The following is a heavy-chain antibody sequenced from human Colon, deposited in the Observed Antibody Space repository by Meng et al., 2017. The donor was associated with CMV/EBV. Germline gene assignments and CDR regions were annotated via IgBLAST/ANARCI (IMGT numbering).Heavy chain of an antibody. CDR1: GYTFTSNA. CDR2: MKPNSGDT. CDR3: ARGIPDF. V-gene: IGHV1-8*01. Sequence: SVKVSCKDSGYTFTSNAINWVRQATGKGLEWMGWMKPNSGDTGYAPNFQGRITMTRNTSINTAYMELRSLTNEDTAIYYCARGIPDFWGQGTLVTVSS. D-gene: IGHD3/OR15-3a*01. J-gene: IGHJ4*02.